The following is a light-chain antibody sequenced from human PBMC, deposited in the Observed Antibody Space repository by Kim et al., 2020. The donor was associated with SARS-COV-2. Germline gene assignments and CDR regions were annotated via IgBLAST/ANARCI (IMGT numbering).Light chain of an antibody. CDR2: DVS. J-gene: IGLJ3*02. V-gene: IGLV2-14*01. CDR3: SSYTSSSTWV. Sequence: QSALTQPASVSGSPGQSITISCTGTSSDVGGYNYVSWYQQHPGKAPKLMIYDVSKWPSGVSNRFSGSKSGNMASLTISGLQAEDEADYYCSSYTSSSTWVFGGGTQLTVL. CDR1: SSDVGGYNY.